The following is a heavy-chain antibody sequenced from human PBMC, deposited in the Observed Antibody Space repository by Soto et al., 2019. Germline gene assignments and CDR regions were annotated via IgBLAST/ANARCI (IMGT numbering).Heavy chain of an antibody. D-gene: IGHD2-21*01. Sequence: GGSMRLSCTASGFTFSDYAMSWVRQAPGKGLEWVGFIRSNAYGGTAEYAASVKGRFDISRDDSKSIAYLQMNSLESEDTALYYCTRDLAPPSSCGGNCYGMDVWGQVTTVIVAS. CDR3: TRDLAPPSSCGGNCYGMDV. J-gene: IGHJ6*02. CDR1: GFTFSDYA. CDR2: IRSNAYGGTA. V-gene: IGHV3-49*04.